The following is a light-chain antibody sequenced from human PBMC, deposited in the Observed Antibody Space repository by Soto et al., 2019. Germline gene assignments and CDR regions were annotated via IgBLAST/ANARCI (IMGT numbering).Light chain of an antibody. V-gene: IGKV3-20*01. J-gene: IGKJ5*01. CDR2: GAS. Sequence: EIVLTQSPGTLSLSPGERSTLSCRASQSVSSSYLAWYQQKPGQAPRLLIYGASSRATGIPDRFSGSGSGTDFTLTISRLEPEDFAVYYCRLSQQRSDWPPITFGQGTRREIK. CDR3: RLSQQRSDWPPIT. CDR1: QSVSSSY.